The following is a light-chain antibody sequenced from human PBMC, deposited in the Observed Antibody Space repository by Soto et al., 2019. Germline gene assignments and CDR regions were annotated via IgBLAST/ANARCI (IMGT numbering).Light chain of an antibody. Sequence: QSELTQPASVSGSPGQSITISCTGTSSDVGGYNYVSWYQHHPGKAPKLIIYDVSNRPSGVSIRFSGSKSDNTASLTISGLQPGDGADYHGGSYTTRNTRQIVSGSGTKVTV. CDR2: DVS. J-gene: IGLJ1*01. V-gene: IGLV2-14*03. CDR1: SSDVGGYNY. CDR3: GSYTTRNTRQIV.